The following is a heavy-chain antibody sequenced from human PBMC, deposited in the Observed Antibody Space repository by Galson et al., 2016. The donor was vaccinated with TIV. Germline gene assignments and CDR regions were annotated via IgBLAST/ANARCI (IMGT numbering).Heavy chain of an antibody. CDR3: ATSRGHYYGLDV. V-gene: IGHV5-10-1*01. D-gene: IGHD3-16*01. CDR2: IDPEDSYT. J-gene: IGHJ6*02. CDR1: GYGFSHYW. Sequence: QSGAEVKKPGESLRISCQASGYGFSHYWVAWVRQLPGRGLEWVGRIDPEDSYTEYSPSFQGHVTISTDKSIGTSYLQWSSLKASDTAMYYCATSRGHYYGLDVWGQGTPVTVSS.